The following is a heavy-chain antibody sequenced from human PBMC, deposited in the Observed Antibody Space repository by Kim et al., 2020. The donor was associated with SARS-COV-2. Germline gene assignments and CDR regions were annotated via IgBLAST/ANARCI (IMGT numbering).Heavy chain of an antibody. CDR3: SRYSSSWGYYYYGMDV. V-gene: IGHV3-30*04. J-gene: IGHJ6*02. CDR1: GFTFSSYA. D-gene: IGHD6-13*01. CDR2: ISYDGSNK. Sequence: GGSLRLSCAASGFTFSSYAMHWVRQAPGKGLEWVAVISYDGSNKYYADSVKGRFTISRDNSKNTLYLQMNSLRAEDTAVYYCSRYSSSWGYYYYGMDVWGQGTTVTVSS.